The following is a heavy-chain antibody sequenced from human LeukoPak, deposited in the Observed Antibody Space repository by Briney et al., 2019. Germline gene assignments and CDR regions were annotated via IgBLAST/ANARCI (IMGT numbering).Heavy chain of an antibody. CDR2: IYSGGST. Sequence: GGPLRLSCAASGFTVSNNYMSWVRRATGKGLEWVALIYSGGSTYYADSVKGRFTISRDNSKNTLHLQMNSLRAEDTAVYYCVRNSGELGAWGQGTLVTVSS. D-gene: IGHD2-21*01. CDR3: VRNSGELGA. J-gene: IGHJ5*02. V-gene: IGHV3-53*01. CDR1: GFTVSNNY.